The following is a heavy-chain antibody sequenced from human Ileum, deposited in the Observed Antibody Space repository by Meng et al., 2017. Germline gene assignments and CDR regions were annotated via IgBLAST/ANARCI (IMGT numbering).Heavy chain of an antibody. Sequence: QVQLVQSGAEAKKPGASLKVSCKAFGYTFTGYFVHWVRQAPGQGLEWMGRINPKSGATAYAQKFQGRVTVTSDTLISTAYLDLISLTSDDTALYYCVRSNIFGWNPRDHWGQGTRVTGYS. CDR1: GYTFTGYF. V-gene: IGHV1-2*06. D-gene: IGHD3-3*02. J-gene: IGHJ4*02. CDR2: INPKSGAT. CDR3: VRSNIFGWNPRDH.